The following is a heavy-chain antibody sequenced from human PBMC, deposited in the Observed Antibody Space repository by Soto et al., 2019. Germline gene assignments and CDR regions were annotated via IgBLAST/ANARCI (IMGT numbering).Heavy chain of an antibody. CDR3: AKGWDVKYFDH. CDR1: GASLLSSY. CDR2: IFSSGRT. J-gene: IGHJ4*02. Sequence: VQLQESGPGLVKPSETLSLSCDVSGASLLSSYWSWVRQPAGKGLEWIGHIFSSGRTSYNPSLKSRVTMSIDTPNNKLSLSLNSVTAADTAVYYCAKGWDVKYFDHWGQGARVTVSS. V-gene: IGHV4-4*07. D-gene: IGHD1-26*01.